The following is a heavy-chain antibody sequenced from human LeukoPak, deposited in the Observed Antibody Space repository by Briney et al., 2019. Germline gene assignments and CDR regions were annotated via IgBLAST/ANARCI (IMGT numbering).Heavy chain of an antibody. Sequence: GGSLRLSCAASGFTFSDYYMSWIRQAPGKGLEWVSYISSSGSTIYYADSVKGRFTISRDNAKNSLYLQMNSLRAEDTAVYYCARGPIYYDYVWGSYRHGVDFDYWGQGTLVTVSS. V-gene: IGHV3-11*04. J-gene: IGHJ4*02. CDR2: ISSSGSTI. D-gene: IGHD3-16*02. CDR1: GFTFSDYY. CDR3: ARGPIYYDYVWGSYRHGVDFDY.